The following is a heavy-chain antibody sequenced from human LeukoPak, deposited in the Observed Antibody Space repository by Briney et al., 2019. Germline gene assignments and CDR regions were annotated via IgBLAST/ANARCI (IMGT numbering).Heavy chain of an antibody. CDR2: ISYDGSNK. Sequence: PGGSLRLSCVASGFTFSSYGMHWVRQAPGKGLEWVAVISYDGSNKYYADSVKGRFTISRDNSKNTLYLQMNSLRAEDTAVYYCAKDPRRYCSGGSCYSPDYWGQGTLVTVSS. D-gene: IGHD2-15*01. CDR3: AKDPRRYCSGGSCYSPDY. CDR1: GFTFSSYG. J-gene: IGHJ4*02. V-gene: IGHV3-30*18.